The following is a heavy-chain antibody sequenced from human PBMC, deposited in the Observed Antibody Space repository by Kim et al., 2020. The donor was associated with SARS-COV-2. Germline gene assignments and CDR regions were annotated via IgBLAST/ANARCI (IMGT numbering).Heavy chain of an antibody. V-gene: IGHV4-4*07. CDR1: SDSINSYY. Sequence: SETLSLTCTVSSDSINSYYWNWIRQPAGKGLEWIGRIYSRESTIYNPSLRSRVIMSVDTSNNHFSLKLTSVTAADTAVYYCAGSKSGSGRYYFDYWGQGTLVTVSS. CDR3: AGSKSGSGRYYFDY. D-gene: IGHD3-10*01. CDR2: IYSREST. J-gene: IGHJ4*02.